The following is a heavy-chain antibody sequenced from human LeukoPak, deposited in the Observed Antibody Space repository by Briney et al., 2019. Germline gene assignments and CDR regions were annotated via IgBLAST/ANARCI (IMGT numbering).Heavy chain of an antibody. CDR1: GVTVSSNY. J-gene: IGHJ4*02. D-gene: IGHD4-23*01. V-gene: IGHV3-53*01. CDR2: IYSGGST. Sequence: GGSLRLSCAASGVTVSSNYMSWVRQAPPQGLEWVSVIYSGGSTYNADSVKGRFTISRDNSKNTLYLQMNSLRAEDTAVYYCARDPDLYGGNPPGDYWGQGTLVTVSS. CDR3: ARDPDLYGGNPPGDY.